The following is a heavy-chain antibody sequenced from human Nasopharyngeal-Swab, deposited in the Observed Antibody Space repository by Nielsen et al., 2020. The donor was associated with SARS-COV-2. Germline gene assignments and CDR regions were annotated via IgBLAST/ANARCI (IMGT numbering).Heavy chain of an antibody. CDR3: ARDRSLEIKASSSDTYYGMDV. Sequence: SVKVSCKASGGTFSSYAISWVRQAPGQGLQWMGGIIPIFGTANYAQKFQGRVTITADESTSPAYMELSSLRSEDTAVYYCARDRSLEIKASSSDTYYGMDVWGQGTTVTVSS. D-gene: IGHD6-6*01. J-gene: IGHJ6*02. CDR1: GGTFSSYA. CDR2: IIPIFGTA. V-gene: IGHV1-69*13.